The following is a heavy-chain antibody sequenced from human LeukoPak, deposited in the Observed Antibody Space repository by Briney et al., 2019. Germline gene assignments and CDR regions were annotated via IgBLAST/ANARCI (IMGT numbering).Heavy chain of an antibody. CDR2: INSNGAVI. CDR1: GFSFSDYG. D-gene: IGHD4-17*01. V-gene: IGHV3-48*01. CDR3: ARDPDGDYDFDC. Sequence: GGSLRLSCAASGFSFSDYGMNWVRRAPGKGLEWLSHINSNGAVISYADSVKGRFTISRDTAKSSLYLQMNSLQIEDTAIYFCARDPDGDYDFDCWGQGTLVIVSS. J-gene: IGHJ4*02.